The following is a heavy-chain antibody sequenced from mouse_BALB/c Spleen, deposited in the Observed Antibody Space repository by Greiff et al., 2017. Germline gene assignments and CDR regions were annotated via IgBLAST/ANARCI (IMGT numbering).Heavy chain of an antibody. CDR2: IWSGGST. CDR3: ARNAAGYRRYYAMDY. CDR1: GFSLTSYG. V-gene: IGHV2-4-1*01. Sequence: VQRVESGPGLVQPSQSLSITCTVSGFSLTSYGVHWVRQSPGKGLEWLGVIWSGGSTDYNAAFISRLSISKDNSKSQVFFKMNSLQADDTAIYYCARNAAGYRRYYAMDYWGQGTSVTVSS. J-gene: IGHJ4*01. D-gene: IGHD2-14*01.